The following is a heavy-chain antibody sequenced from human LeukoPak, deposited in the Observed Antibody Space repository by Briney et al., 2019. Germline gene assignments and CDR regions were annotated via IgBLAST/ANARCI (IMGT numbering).Heavy chain of an antibody. CDR2: IKPNSGGT. CDR1: GYSFADYY. CDR3: ARGRGYSGYEVLDY. J-gene: IGHJ4*02. D-gene: IGHD5-12*01. V-gene: IGHV1-2*02. Sequence: ASVKVSCKASGYSFADYYMHWVRQAPGQGLEWMGWIKPNSGGTRSAQKFQGRVTMTRDTSISTAYMELSRLRSDDTAVYYCARGRGYSGYEVLDYWGQGTLVTVSS.